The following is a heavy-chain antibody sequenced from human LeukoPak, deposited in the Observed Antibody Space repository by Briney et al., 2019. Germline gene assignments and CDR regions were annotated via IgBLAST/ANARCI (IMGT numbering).Heavy chain of an antibody. CDR2: VYYTGRT. D-gene: IGHD3-10*01. J-gene: IGHJ4*02. Sequence: ETLALTCTLSGGSFSNASYYWSWSRQPPGKGLDWLVYVYYTGRTNYSPSLKSRVTVSVATSKHQISMKLTSVPTADPAVYYCARVRYGSGRYSFDNWGQGKLVTVSS. V-gene: IGHV4-61*01. CDR1: GGSFSNASYY. CDR3: ARVRYGSGRYSFDN.